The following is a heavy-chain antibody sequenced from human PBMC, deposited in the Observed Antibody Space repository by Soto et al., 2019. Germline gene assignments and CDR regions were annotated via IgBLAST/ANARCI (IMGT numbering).Heavy chain of an antibody. J-gene: IGHJ5*02. CDR2: ISSSSSYI. CDR1: GFTFSSYS. Sequence: SLRLSCAASGFTFSSYSMNWVRQAPGKELERVSFISSSSSYIYYADSVKGRFTISRDNAKNSLYLQMNSLRAEDTAVYYCARVPDYDILTGYYNGPYWFDPWGQGTLVTVSS. CDR3: ARVPDYDILTGYYNGPYWFDP. D-gene: IGHD3-9*01. V-gene: IGHV3-21*01.